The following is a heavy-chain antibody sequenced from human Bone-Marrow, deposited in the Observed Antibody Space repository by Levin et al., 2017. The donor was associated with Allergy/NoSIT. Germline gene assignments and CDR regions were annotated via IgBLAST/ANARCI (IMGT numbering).Heavy chain of an antibody. Sequence: LTLTCTFSGFTFEDYGMSWVRQSPGKGLEWVSGISGSGVGTYYADSLKDRFTVSRDNSNNMLYLEMKSLRVEDTAVYFCAKAEDFDILTRYYLRSWGQGTRVTVSS. D-gene: IGHD3-9*01. CDR3: AKAEDFDILTRYYLRS. J-gene: IGHJ4*02. CDR2: ISGSGVGT. CDR1: GFTFEDYG. V-gene: IGHV3-23*01.